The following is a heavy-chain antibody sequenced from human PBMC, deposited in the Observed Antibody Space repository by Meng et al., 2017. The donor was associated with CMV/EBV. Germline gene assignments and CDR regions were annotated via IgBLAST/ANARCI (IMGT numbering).Heavy chain of an antibody. J-gene: IGHJ5*02. Sequence: SCTVSGGSISSSSYYWGWIRQPPGKGLEWIGSIYYSGSTYYNPSLKSRVTISVDTSKNQFSLKLSSVTAADTAVYHCARQDIVVVPAALPNWFDPWGQGTLVTVSS. D-gene: IGHD2-2*01. CDR1: GGSISSSSYY. V-gene: IGHV4-39*01. CDR2: IYYSGST. CDR3: ARQDIVVVPAALPNWFDP.